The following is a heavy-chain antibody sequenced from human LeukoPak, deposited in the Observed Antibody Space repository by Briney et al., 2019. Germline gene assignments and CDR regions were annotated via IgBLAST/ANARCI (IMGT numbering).Heavy chain of an antibody. CDR2: INHSGST. J-gene: IGHJ4*02. Sequence: PSETLSLTCAVYGGSFSGYYWSWIRQPPGKGLEWIGEINHSGSTNYNPSLKSRVTISVDTPKNQFSLKLSSVTAADTAVYYCARGVDGYYFDYWGQGTLVTVSS. V-gene: IGHV4-34*01. CDR1: GGSFSGYY. CDR3: ARGVDGYYFDY.